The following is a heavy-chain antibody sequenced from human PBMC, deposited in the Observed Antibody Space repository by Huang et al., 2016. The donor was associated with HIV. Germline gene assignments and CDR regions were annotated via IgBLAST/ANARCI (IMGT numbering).Heavy chain of an antibody. CDR2: IRGSDNTT. Sequence: EVKLLESGGGLVQPGGSLRLSCAASGFSFSSYTMTWVRQARGKGLGWVSSIRGSDNTTFYAASGKGRFTISRDNSKNTLYLQMKSLRVDDTAVYYCAKDRVAGTGHCFDPWGQGTLVTVSS. D-gene: IGHD6-19*01. CDR1: GFSFSSYT. V-gene: IGHV3-23*01. J-gene: IGHJ5*02. CDR3: AKDRVAGTGHCFDP.